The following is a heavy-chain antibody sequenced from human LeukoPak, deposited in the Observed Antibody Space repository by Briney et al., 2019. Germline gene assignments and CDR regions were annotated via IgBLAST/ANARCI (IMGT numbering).Heavy chain of an antibody. CDR2: IYYSGNT. CDR3: ARVDYDSSGLPFDI. D-gene: IGHD3-22*01. Sequence: SETLSLTCTVSGGSISSYYWSWIRQPPGKGLEWIGYIYYSGNTNYNPSLKSRVTISVDMSKNQFSLKLSSVTAADTAVYYCARVDYDSSGLPFDIWGQGTMVTVSS. J-gene: IGHJ3*02. CDR1: GGSISSYY. V-gene: IGHV4-59*01.